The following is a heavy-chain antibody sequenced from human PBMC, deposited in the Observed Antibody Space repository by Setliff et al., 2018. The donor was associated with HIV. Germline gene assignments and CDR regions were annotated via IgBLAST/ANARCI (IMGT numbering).Heavy chain of an antibody. V-gene: IGHV4-34*01. CDR3: ARTRRDRPPIVVVGAATSAGFDY. J-gene: IGHJ4*02. CDR2: ISHGGST. Sequence: SETLSLTCAVYGESLSAYYWTWIRQPPGKGLEWIGEISHGGSTNYNPSLKSRVTISVDTFKNQFSLKLSSVTAADTAVYYCARTRRDRPPIVVVGAATSAGFDYWGQGTLVTV. D-gene: IGHD2-15*01. CDR1: GESLSAYY.